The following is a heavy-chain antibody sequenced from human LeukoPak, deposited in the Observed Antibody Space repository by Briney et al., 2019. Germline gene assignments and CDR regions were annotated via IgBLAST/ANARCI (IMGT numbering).Heavy chain of an antibody. CDR2: INTANGNT. D-gene: IGHD3-10*01. CDR1: GYTFNTYA. J-gene: IGHJ4*02. CDR3: ARGVGSGSYLDY. Sequence: ASVKVSYKASGYTFNTYAIHWVRQAPGQRLEWVGWINTANGNTKYSQKFQGRVTITRDTSASIAYMELSSLRSEDTAVYYCARGVGSGSYLDYWGQGTPVTVSS. V-gene: IGHV1-3*04.